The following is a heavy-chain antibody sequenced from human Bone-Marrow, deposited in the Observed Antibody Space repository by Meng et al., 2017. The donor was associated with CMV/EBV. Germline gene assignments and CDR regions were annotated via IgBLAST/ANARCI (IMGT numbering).Heavy chain of an antibody. Sequence: SETLSLTCTVSGGSVSSGSYYWSWIRQPPEKGLEWIGYIYYSGSTNYNPSLKSRVTISADTSKNQFSLKLSSVTAADTAVYYCARGGTVSNFYYWGQGTLVTVSS. CDR1: GGSVSSGSYY. V-gene: IGHV4-61*01. CDR3: ARGGTVSNFYY. J-gene: IGHJ4*02. CDR2: IYYSGST. D-gene: IGHD4-11*01.